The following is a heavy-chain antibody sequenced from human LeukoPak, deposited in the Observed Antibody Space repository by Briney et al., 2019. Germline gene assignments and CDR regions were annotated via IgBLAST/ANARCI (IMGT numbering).Heavy chain of an antibody. CDR2: LYYSGNT. J-gene: IGHJ4*02. V-gene: IGHV4-59*12. Sequence: SETLSLTCTVSGGSISSYYWSWIRQPPGKGLEWIGSLYYSGNTFYNPSLKSRLTISPDTSKNQFSLKLTSVTAADTAVYYCARGTTVVTRGWLDYWGLGTLVTVS. CDR1: GGSISSYY. CDR3: ARGTTVVTRGWLDY. D-gene: IGHD4-23*01.